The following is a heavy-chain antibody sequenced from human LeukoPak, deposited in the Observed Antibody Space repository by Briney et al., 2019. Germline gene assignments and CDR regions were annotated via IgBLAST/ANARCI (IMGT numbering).Heavy chain of an antibody. CDR2: ICYSSSYI. CDR3: ARDPRISGLFDY. Sequence: PGGSLRLSCAASGFTFSSFSMNWVRQAPGKGLEWVSAICYSSSYIYYVDSEKGRFTISRDNTKNSLYLQMNSLRAEDTAVYYSARDPRISGLFDYSGEGNPVTVSS. D-gene: IGHD6-19*01. CDR1: GFTFSSFS. V-gene: IGHV3-21*01. J-gene: IGHJ4*02.